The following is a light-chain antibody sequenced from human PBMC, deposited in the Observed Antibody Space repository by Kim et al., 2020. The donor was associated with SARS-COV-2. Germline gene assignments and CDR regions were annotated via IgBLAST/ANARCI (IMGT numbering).Light chain of an antibody. CDR3: QAWDDNSAGV. J-gene: IGLJ1*01. Sequence: VAPGHTASITCSGDTLGDRYVCWYQQKAGKAPVLGIYEDSKRPSGIPDRFSGSNSGNTATLTISGTQAMDEADYYCQAWDDNSAGVFGTGTKVTVL. CDR1: TLGDRY. V-gene: IGLV3-1*01. CDR2: EDS.